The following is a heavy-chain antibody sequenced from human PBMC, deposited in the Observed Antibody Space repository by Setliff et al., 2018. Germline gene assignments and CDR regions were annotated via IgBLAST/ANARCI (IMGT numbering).Heavy chain of an antibody. CDR2: IVPMFGT. J-gene: IGHJ6*03. D-gene: IGHD3-10*01. Sequence: SVKVSCKASGGTFSSYVISWVREAPGQGLEWMGGIVPMFGTNYAQKFQGRVTITADESTSTAYMELSSLGSEDTAVYYCAGGQPLVRKYYYYMDVWGEGTTVTVSS. CDR1: GGTFSSYV. V-gene: IGHV1-69*13. CDR3: AGGQPLVRKYYYYMDV.